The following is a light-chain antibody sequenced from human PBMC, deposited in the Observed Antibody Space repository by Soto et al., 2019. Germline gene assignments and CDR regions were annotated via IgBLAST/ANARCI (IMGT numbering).Light chain of an antibody. J-gene: IGKJ4*01. CDR3: QQYDSLPPT. V-gene: IGKV1-33*01. Sequence: DIQMTQSPSSLSAFVGDSITITCQASQDIKNYLNWYQHKPGKAPKLLSYDAFKSDTGVPSRFSGSGSRTDFTFTINNLQPEDIATYFCQQYDSLPPTFGGGTRV. CDR2: DAF. CDR1: QDIKNY.